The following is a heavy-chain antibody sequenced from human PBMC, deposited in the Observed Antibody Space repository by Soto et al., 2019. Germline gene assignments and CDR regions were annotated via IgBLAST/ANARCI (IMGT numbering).Heavy chain of an antibody. CDR1: GGSIRSYY. D-gene: IGHD5-18*01. Sequence: SETLSLTCTVSGGSIRSYYWTWIRQPPGKGLEWLGYIFYSGSTFYNPSLKSRVTISIHTSKSQFSLQLTSVTAADTAVYYCARGAAHTAMVVSWGPGTLLTVFS. J-gene: IGHJ4*02. CDR3: ARGAAHTAMVVS. V-gene: IGHV4-59*01. CDR2: IFYSGST.